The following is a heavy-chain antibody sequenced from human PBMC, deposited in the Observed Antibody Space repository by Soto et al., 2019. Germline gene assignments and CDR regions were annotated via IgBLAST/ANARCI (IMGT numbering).Heavy chain of an antibody. CDR3: ERHDYDSGSYVRY. Sequence: QLQLQESGPGLVKPSETLSLTCTVSGGSISSTSYYWGWIRQPPGKGLEWIGNIYHSGTTYYNPSLTSRVTISVDTSKNQFSLKLTSVTAADTAVYYCERHDYDSGSYVRYWGQGTLVTVSS. J-gene: IGHJ4*02. D-gene: IGHD3-10*01. V-gene: IGHV4-39*01. CDR2: IYHSGTT. CDR1: GGSISSTSYY.